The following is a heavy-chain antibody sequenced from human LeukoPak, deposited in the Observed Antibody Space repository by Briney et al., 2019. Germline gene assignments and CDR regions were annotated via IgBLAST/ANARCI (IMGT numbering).Heavy chain of an antibody. Sequence: SETLSLTCTVSGGSISSSSYYWGWIRQPPGKGLEWIGSIYYSGSTYYNPSLKSRVTISVDTSKNQFSLKLSSVTAADTAVYYCASGAYYYGSGTGWFDPWGQGTLVTVSS. CDR1: GGSISSSSYY. J-gene: IGHJ5*02. CDR3: ASGAYYYGSGTGWFDP. V-gene: IGHV4-39*07. CDR2: IYYSGST. D-gene: IGHD3-10*01.